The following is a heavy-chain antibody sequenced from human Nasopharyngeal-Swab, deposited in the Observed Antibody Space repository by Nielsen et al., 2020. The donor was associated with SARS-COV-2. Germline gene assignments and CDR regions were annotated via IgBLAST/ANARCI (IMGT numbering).Heavy chain of an antibody. D-gene: IGHD2-21*01. V-gene: IGHV1-24*01. CDR1: GYTLTELS. CDR2: FDPEDGET. J-gene: IGHJ4*02. CDR3: ATTGPRSYPSLDY. Sequence: ASVKVPCKVSGYTLTELSMHWVRQAPGKGLEWMGGFDPEDGETIYAQKFQGRVTMTEDTSTDTAYMELSSLRSEDTAVYYCATTGPRSYPSLDYWGQGTLVTVSS.